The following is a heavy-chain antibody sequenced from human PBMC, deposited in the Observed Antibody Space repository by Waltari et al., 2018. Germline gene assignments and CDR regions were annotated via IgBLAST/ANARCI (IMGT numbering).Heavy chain of an antibody. CDR3: ARGGAAAGLGY. V-gene: IGHV1-69*05. CDR1: GVTFSSYA. D-gene: IGHD6-13*01. Sequence: QVQLVQSGAEVKKPGSSVKVSCTASGVTFSSYALSWGRQAPGQGLEWMGGIIPIFGTANYAQKFQGRVTITTDESTSTAYMELSSLRSEDTAVYYCARGGAAAGLGYWGQGTLVTVSS. CDR2: IIPIFGTA. J-gene: IGHJ4*02.